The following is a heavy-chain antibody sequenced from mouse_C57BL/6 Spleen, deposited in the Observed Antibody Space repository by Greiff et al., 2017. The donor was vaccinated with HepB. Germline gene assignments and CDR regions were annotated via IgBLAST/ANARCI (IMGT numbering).Heavy chain of an antibody. V-gene: IGHV1-15*01. CDR2: IDPETAGT. J-gene: IGHJ2*01. CDR1: GYTFTDYE. Sequence: VQLVESGAELVRPGASVTLSCKASGYTFTDYEMHWVKQTPVHGLEWIGAIDPETAGTAYNQKFKGKAILTADKSSSTAYMELRSLTSEDSAVYYCTIYGKPDYWGQGTTLTVSS. CDR3: TIYGKPDY. D-gene: IGHD1-1*01.